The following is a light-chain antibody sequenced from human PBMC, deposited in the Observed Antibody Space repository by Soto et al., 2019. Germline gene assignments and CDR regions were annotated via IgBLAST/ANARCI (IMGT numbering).Light chain of an antibody. CDR2: GAS. CDR3: QQYGSSPLT. Sequence: EIVLTQSPGTLSLSPGERATLSCRASQSVSSSYLAWYQQKPGQAPRLLIYGASSRATGIPDRFSGSESGTDFTLTISRLEPEDFAVYYCQQYGSSPLTFGQGTKLEIK. V-gene: IGKV3-20*01. CDR1: QSVSSSY. J-gene: IGKJ2*01.